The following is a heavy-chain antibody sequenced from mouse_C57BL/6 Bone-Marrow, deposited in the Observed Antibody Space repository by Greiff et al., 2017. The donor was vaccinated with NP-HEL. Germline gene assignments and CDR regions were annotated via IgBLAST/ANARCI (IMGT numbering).Heavy chain of an antibody. CDR2: SRNKANDYTT. V-gene: IGHV7-1*01. CDR3: ARDNWDWYCDV. D-gene: IGHD4-1*01. J-gene: IGHJ1*03. Sequence: EVHLVESGGGLVQSGRSLRLSCATSGFTFSDFYMEWVRQAPGKGLEWIAASRNKANDYTTEYSASGKGRFIVSRDTSQSILYLQMNALRAEDTAIYYCARDNWDWYCDVWGTGTTVTVSA. CDR1: GFTFSDFY.